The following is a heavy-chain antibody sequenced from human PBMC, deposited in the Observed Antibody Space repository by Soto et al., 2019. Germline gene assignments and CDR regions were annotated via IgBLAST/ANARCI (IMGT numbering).Heavy chain of an antibody. CDR1: GVSISSGNW. CDR2: IFHDGTA. V-gene: IGHV4-4*02. CDR3: ARLVYDTRLNYMYFGF. J-gene: IGHJ4*02. D-gene: IGHD3-10*01. Sequence: SETLSLTCAVSGVSISSGNWWTWVRQSPQRGLEYIGEIFHDGTANYYPSFERRVAISVDTSKNQFSLKLTSVTAADTAIYFCARLVYDTRLNYMYFGFWGQGTLVTVSS.